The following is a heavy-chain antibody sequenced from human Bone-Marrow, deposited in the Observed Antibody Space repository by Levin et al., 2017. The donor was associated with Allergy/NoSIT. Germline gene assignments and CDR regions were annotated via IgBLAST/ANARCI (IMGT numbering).Heavy chain of an antibody. CDR3: ARVWGRGGWNYEYGMDL. V-gene: IGHV4-59*01. Sequence: TSSETLSLTCTVSGGSISGYYWTWIRQPPGKGLEYIGYIFYSGSTNYNPSLKSRVTISVDTSKNQFSLNLNSVTAADTGVYYCARVWGRGGWNYEYGMDLWGQGTTVIVSS. J-gene: IGHJ6*02. D-gene: IGHD6-19*01. CDR1: GGSISGYY. CDR2: IFYSGST.